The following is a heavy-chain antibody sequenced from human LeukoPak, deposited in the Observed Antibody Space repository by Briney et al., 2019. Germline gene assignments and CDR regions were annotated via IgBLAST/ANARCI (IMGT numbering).Heavy chain of an antibody. Sequence: ASVTVSCKASGYTFTDYYMYWVRQAPGQGLEGMGWINPNSGGTNYAQRFQGRVTMSRDMSISTAYMELSRLRSDDTAVYYCARGRKSVTLFDYWGQGTLVTGS. CDR3: ARGRKSVTLFDY. V-gene: IGHV1-2*02. CDR2: INPNSGGT. D-gene: IGHD2-21*02. CDR1: GYTFTDYY. J-gene: IGHJ4*02.